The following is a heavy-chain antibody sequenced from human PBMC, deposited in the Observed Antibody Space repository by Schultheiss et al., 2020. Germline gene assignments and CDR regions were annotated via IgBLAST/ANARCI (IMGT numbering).Heavy chain of an antibody. J-gene: IGHJ6*03. D-gene: IGHD3-10*01. CDR1: GGSISSSSYY. Sequence: SETLSLTCTVSGGSISSSSYYWGWIRQPPEKGLEWIGYIYYSGSTYYNPSLKSRVTISVDTSKNQFSLKLSSVTAADTAVYYCERDGGSGYYGSGSYFPLYYYYYSMDVWGKGTTVTVSS. CDR3: ERDGGSGYYGSGSYFPLYYYYYSMDV. CDR2: IYYSGST. V-gene: IGHV4-39*07.